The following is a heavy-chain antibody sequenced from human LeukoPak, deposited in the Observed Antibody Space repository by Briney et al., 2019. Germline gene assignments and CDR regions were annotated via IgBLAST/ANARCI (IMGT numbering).Heavy chain of an antibody. J-gene: IGHJ6*02. CDR3: ARDDCSSTSCPYYYGMDV. D-gene: IGHD2-2*01. CDR2: INHSGNT. V-gene: IGHV4-61*08. Sequence: KTSETLSLTCTISGGSISSGGYSWSWIRQHPGKGLEWIGEINHSGNTKYNPSLKSRVTISVDTSKNQFSLKLSSVTAADTAVYYCARDDCSSTSCPYYYGMDVWGQGTTVTVSS. CDR1: GGSISSGGYS.